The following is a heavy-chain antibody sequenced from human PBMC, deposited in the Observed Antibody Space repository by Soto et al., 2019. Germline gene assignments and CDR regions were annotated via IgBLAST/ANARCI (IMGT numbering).Heavy chain of an antibody. CDR1: GGFVSSGSYY. V-gene: IGHV4-61*01. J-gene: IGHJ3*02. Sequence: SSETLSLTXAVYGGFVSSGSYYWSWIRQPPGKGLEWIGEMSHSGGTHFNPALKSRVTISVDTSKNQFSLKMSSVTTADTALYYCARVEPGTATTVVDAFDIWGPGTMVTVSS. CDR2: MSHSGGT. CDR3: ARVEPGTATTVVDAFDI. D-gene: IGHD1-1*01.